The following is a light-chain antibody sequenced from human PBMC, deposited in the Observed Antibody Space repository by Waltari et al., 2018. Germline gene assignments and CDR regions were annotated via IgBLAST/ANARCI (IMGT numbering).Light chain of an antibody. J-gene: IGLJ2*01. Sequence: SYVLAQPPSVSVAPGKTARITCGGNNIGGSSVHWYQQKPGQAPVPVVYDDSDRPSGIPERFSGSNSGNTATLTISRVEAGDEADYYCQVWDSSSDHPVFGAGTRLTVL. V-gene: IGLV3-21*03. CDR1: NIGGSS. CDR2: DDS. CDR3: QVWDSSSDHPV.